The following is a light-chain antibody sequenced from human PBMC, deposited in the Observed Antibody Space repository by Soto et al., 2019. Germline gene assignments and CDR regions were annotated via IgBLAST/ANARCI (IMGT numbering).Light chain of an antibody. Sequence: EIVLTQSPGTLSLSPGERATLSCRASQNVSSSYLAWYQQKPGQPPRRLIYGASSRATGIPDRFSGSGAGTDFTLAISRRGPEDFAVYYCQQYGSSPPITFGQGTRLDIK. CDR3: QQYGSSPPIT. J-gene: IGKJ5*01. CDR1: QNVSSSY. V-gene: IGKV3-20*01. CDR2: GAS.